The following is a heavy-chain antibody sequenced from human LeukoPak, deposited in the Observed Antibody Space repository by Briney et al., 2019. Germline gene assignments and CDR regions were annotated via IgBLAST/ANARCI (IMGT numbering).Heavy chain of an antibody. CDR2: ISASGSS. CDR3: ARLRVPAARGAFDC. D-gene: IGHD6-6*01. CDR1: SDSISNYF. Sequence: PSETLSLTCTFSSDSISNYFWSWIRQPAGKGLEWIGRISASGSSNYNPSLKSRVTMSLDTSKNQFSLKLTSVTAADTAVYYCARLRVPAARGAFDCWGQGTMVTVAS. V-gene: IGHV4-4*07. J-gene: IGHJ3*01.